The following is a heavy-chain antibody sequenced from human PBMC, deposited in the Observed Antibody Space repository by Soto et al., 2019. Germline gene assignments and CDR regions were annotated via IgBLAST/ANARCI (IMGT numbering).Heavy chain of an antibody. J-gene: IGHJ6*02. Sequence: PGGSLRLSCAASGFTFSSHAMSWVRQAPGKGLERVSAICGSGGSTYYADSVKGRFTISRDNSKNTLYLQMNSLRAEDTAVYYCAKRTMVRGVIRGDYYYYGMDVWGQGTTVTVSS. D-gene: IGHD3-10*01. CDR2: ICGSGGST. CDR3: AKRTMVRGVIRGDYYYYGMDV. V-gene: IGHV3-23*01. CDR1: GFTFSSHA.